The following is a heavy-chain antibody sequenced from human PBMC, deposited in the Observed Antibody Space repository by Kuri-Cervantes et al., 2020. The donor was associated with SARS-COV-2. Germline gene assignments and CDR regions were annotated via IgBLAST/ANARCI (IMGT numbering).Heavy chain of an antibody. CDR2: INHSGST. D-gene: IGHD2/OR15-2a*01. V-gene: IGHV4-34*01. CDR1: GGSFSGYY. CDR3: ARAVKRFDY. J-gene: IGHJ4*02. Sequence: SQTLSLICAVYGGSFSGYYWSWIRQPPGKGLEWIGEINHSGSTNYNPSLKSRVTISVDTSKNQFSLKLSSVTAADTAVYYCARAVKRFDYWGQGTLVTVSS.